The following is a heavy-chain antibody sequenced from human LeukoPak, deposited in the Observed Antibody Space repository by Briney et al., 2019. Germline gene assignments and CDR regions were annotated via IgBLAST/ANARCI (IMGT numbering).Heavy chain of an antibody. Sequence: GSLRLSCAASGFTFSNYGMHWVRQAPGKGLEWVAVIWFDGSNKYYADSVKGRFTISRDNSKNTLYLQMNSLRAEDTAVYYCAKRGVGDYWGQGTLVTVSS. V-gene: IGHV3-33*06. CDR3: AKRGVGDY. CDR2: IWFDGSNK. CDR1: GFTFSNYG. J-gene: IGHJ4*02.